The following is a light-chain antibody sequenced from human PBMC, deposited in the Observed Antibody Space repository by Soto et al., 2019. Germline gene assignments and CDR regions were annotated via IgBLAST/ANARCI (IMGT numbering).Light chain of an antibody. Sequence: DIQMTQSPSTLSASVGDRVTITCRASQSISSWLAWYQQKPGKAPKLLIYKASTLKSGVPSRFSGSGSGTEFTLTISSLQPEDVATYYCQKYNSARTFGQGTKVDIK. V-gene: IGKV1-5*03. CDR3: QKYNSART. CDR1: QSISSW. J-gene: IGKJ1*01. CDR2: KAS.